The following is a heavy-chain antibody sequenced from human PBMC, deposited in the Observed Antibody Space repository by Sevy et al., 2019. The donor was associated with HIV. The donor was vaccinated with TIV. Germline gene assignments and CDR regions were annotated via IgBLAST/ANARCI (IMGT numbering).Heavy chain of an antibody. CDR1: GFTFSDYY. V-gene: IGHV3-11*06. CDR2: ISSSSSYT. CDR3: ARDRGAGTTNYGAFDI. D-gene: IGHD1-1*01. Sequence: GGSLRLSCAASGFTFSDYYMSWIRQAPGKGLEWVSYISSSSSYTNYADSVKGRFTISRDNAKNSLYLQMNSLRAEDTAVYYCARDRGAGTTNYGAFDIWGQGTMVTVSS. J-gene: IGHJ3*02.